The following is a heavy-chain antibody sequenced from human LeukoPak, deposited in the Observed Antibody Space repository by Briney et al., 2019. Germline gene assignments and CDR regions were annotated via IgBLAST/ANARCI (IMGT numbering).Heavy chain of an antibody. CDR3: ARERSEFFDY. Sequence: ASVKVSCKASGYTFTDYYIHWVRQAPGQGLEWMGIINPSGGSTSYAQKFQGRVTMTRDMSTSTVYMELSSLRSEDTAVYYCARERSEFFDYWGQGTLVTVSS. D-gene: IGHD1-14*01. CDR2: INPSGGST. J-gene: IGHJ4*02. V-gene: IGHV1-46*01. CDR1: GYTFTDYY.